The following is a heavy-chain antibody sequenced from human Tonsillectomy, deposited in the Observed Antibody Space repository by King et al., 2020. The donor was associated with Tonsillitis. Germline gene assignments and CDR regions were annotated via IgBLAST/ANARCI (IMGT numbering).Heavy chain of an antibody. CDR2: IQFDGSKK. V-gene: IGHV3-30*02. D-gene: IGHD2-21*02. CDR1: GFTFRRYG. Sequence: VQPVESGGGEVQSGGSLRLSCVASGFTFRRYGMHWVRQAPGKGLEWVAFIQFDGSKKYNADSVKGRFTISRDNSKNTLYLQMNSLRAEDTAIYYCVKDVTGESYWGQGTLVTVSS. CDR3: VKDVTGESY. J-gene: IGHJ4*02.